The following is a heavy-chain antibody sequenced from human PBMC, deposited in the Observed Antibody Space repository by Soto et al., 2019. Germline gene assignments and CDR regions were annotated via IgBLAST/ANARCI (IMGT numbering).Heavy chain of an antibody. CDR2: ISSGSSYI. J-gene: IGHJ4*02. CDR1: GFTFSSYT. D-gene: IGHD6-6*01. Sequence: GGSLRLSCAASGFTFSSYTMNWVRQAPGKGLEWVSSISSGSSYIYYADSMKVRFTISRDNAKNSLYLQMNSLRAEDTAVYYCARVPEAGRPLFDYWGQGALVTVSS. V-gene: IGHV3-21*01. CDR3: ARVPEAGRPLFDY.